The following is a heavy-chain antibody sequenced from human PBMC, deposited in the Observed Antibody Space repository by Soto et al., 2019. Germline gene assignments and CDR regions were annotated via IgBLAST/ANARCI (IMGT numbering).Heavy chain of an antibody. J-gene: IGHJ4*02. Sequence: QVQLQQWGAGLLKPSETLSLTCAVYGGSFSGYYWSWIRQPPGKGLEWIGEINHSGSTNYNPSLTSGVTISVDTSKNQFSLKLSSVTAADTAVYYCARYGSGYKRGISVYWGQGTLVTVSS. V-gene: IGHV4-34*01. CDR2: INHSGST. CDR1: GGSFSGYY. CDR3: ARYGSGYKRGISVY. D-gene: IGHD3-10*01.